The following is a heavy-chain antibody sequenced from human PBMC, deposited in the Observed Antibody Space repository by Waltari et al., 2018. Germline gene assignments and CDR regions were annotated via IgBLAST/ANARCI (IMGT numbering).Heavy chain of an antibody. Sequence: QIQLQESGPGLVKPSATLSLMCTVSGDSINNYYWSWIRQPAGKGLEWIGRIHISGSTNYTPALKSRVTVSLDTSKSHFSLKLTSVTAANTAVYYCARDRAGDRSFDSWGQGALVTVSS. CDR3: ARDRAGDRSFDS. D-gene: IGHD7-27*01. J-gene: IGHJ4*02. CDR2: IHISGST. V-gene: IGHV4-4*07. CDR1: GDSINNYY.